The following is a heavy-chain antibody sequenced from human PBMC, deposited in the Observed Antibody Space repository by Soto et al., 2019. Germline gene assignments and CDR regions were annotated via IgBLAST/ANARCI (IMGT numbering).Heavy chain of an antibody. Sequence: QVQLVQSGTEVKKPGSSVKVSCKASGGNFNSYTINWVRKAPGQGLEFMGGIIPIFVTANYAPKFKGRVTFTADTATNTAYMELSSLRSADTAVYFGSRDAVAASGTKDWGQGTLVTVSS. CDR1: GGNFNSYT. D-gene: IGHD2-15*01. V-gene: IGHV1-69*06. J-gene: IGHJ4*02. CDR2: IIPIFVTA. CDR3: SRDAVAASGTKD.